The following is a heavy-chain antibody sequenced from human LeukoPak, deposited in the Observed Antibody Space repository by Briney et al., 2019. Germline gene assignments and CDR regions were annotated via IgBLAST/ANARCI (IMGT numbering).Heavy chain of an antibody. J-gene: IGHJ3*02. D-gene: IGHD6-13*01. Sequence: ASVKASCKASGYTFTSYDINWVRQATGQGLEWMGWMNPNSGNTGYAQKFQGRVTITRNTSISTAYMELSSLRSEDTAVYYCARGNSWYSSSWYAFDIWGQGTMVTVSS. CDR3: ARGNSWYSSSWYAFDI. CDR1: GYTFTSYD. CDR2: MNPNSGNT. V-gene: IGHV1-8*03.